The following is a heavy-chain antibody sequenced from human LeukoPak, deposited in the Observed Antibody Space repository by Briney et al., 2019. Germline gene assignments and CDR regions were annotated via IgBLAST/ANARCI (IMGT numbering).Heavy chain of an antibody. J-gene: IGHJ3*02. CDR3: AKSREEIRGLDAFDI. CDR2: IYYSGST. V-gene: IGHV4-31*03. Sequence: SQTLSLTCSVSGGSISSDNYCWNWIRQHPGKGLEWIGYIYYSGSTYYNPSLKSRVALSVDTSKNQFSLKLSSLTAADTAVYYCAKSREEIRGLDAFDIWGQGTMVTVSS. D-gene: IGHD5-24*01. CDR1: GGSISSDNYC.